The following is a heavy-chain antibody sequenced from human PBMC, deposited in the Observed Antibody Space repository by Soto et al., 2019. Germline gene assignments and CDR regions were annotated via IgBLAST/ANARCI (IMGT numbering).Heavy chain of an antibody. Sequence: SETLSLTCTVSGASISGGAYYWSWIRQLPGKGLEWIGFIYYSGNTNYNPSLKSRVTLSVDTSTNHFSLKLSSVTAADAALYYCARSPTNYDILTGYYTSAFDIWGHGTMVTVSS. CDR2: IYYSGNT. V-gene: IGHV4-31*03. J-gene: IGHJ3*02. CDR3: ARSPTNYDILTGYYTSAFDI. D-gene: IGHD3-9*01. CDR1: GASISGGAYY.